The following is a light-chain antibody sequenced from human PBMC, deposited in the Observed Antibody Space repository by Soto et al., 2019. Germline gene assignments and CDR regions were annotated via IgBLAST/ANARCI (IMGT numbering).Light chain of an antibody. CDR2: AAS. CDR3: PQYNHWPLS. J-gene: IGKJ4*01. CDR1: QGLGTN. V-gene: IGKV3-15*01. Sequence: TVMTQSPATLSVSPGERATLSCRASQGLGTNLAWYQQRPGQAPRLLIYAASTRATGVPARFSGRGSETEFTLTITTLQSEDFAVYYWPQYNHWPLSFGVGTKVEIK.